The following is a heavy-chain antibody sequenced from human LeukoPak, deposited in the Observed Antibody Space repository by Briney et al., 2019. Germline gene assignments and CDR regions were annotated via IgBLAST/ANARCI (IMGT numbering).Heavy chain of an antibody. J-gene: IGHJ3*02. Sequence: QPGGSLRLSCAASGFTFSSYAMSWVRQAPGKGLEWVSAISGSGGSTYYADSVKGRFTISRDNAKNSLYLQMNSLRAEDTAVYYCARVDSGSWLNAFDIWGQGTMVTVSS. CDR3: ARVDSGSWLNAFDI. CDR2: ISGSGGST. V-gene: IGHV3-23*01. D-gene: IGHD1-26*01. CDR1: GFTFSSYA.